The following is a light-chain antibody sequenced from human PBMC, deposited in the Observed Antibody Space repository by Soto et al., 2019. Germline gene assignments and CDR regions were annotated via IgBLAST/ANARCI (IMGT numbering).Light chain of an antibody. V-gene: IGLV1-40*01. CDR1: SSNIGAGYD. Sequence: QSVLTQPPSVSGAPGQRVTISCTGSSSNIGAGYDVHWYQQLPGTXXXXXXXXXXXXXSGVPDRFSGSKSGTSASLAITGXXXXXXXXXXXXXXXXXXXXXXXXGXXKLXVL. CDR3: XXXXXXXXXXX. J-gene: IGLJ2*01. CDR2: XXX.